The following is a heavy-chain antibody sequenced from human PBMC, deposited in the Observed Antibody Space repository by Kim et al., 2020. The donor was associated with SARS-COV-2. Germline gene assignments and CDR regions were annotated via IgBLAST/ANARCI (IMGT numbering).Heavy chain of an antibody. CDR2: ISGGGHST. J-gene: IGHJ4*02. Sequence: GGSLRLSCAASGFTFGSSAMAWVRQAPGKGLEWLSAISGGGHSTYYANSVKDRFTVSRDNSKNTVYLQMYSLRAKDTAVYYCAKELVSRSSLSFDYWGQGTLVTVSS. CDR3: AKELVSRSSLSFDY. V-gene: IGHV3-23*01. CDR1: GFTFGSSA. D-gene: IGHD3-10*01.